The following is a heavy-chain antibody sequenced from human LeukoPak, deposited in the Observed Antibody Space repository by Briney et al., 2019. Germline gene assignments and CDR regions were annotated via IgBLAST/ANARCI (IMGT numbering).Heavy chain of an antibody. CDR1: GFTFSSYE. J-gene: IGHJ4*02. CDR3: ARDIMAGGTTLYYLDY. CDR2: ISSSGSTI. V-gene: IGHV3-48*03. Sequence: GGSLRLSCASSGFTFSSYEMNWVRQAPGRGLEWVSYISSSGSTIYYVDSVKGRFTTSRDNAKNSLYLQMNSLRAEDTAVYYCARDIMAGGTTLYYLDYWGQGTLVTVSS. D-gene: IGHD2-8*01.